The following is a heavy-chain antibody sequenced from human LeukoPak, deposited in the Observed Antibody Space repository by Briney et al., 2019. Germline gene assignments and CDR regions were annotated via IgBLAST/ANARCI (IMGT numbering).Heavy chain of an antibody. V-gene: IGHV4-34*01. Sequence: SETLSLTCAVYGGSFSGYYWSWIRQPPGKGLEWIGEINHSGSTNYTPSLKSRVAISVDTSKNQFSLKLSSVTAADTAVYYCARAFGWTTFFDYWGQGTLVTVSS. CDR1: GGSFSGYY. CDR3: ARAFGWTTFFDY. CDR2: INHSGST. D-gene: IGHD4-17*01. J-gene: IGHJ4*02.